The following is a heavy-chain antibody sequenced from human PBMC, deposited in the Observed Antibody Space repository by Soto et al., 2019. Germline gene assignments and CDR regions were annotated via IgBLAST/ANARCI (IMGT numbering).Heavy chain of an antibody. V-gene: IGHV3-23*01. CDR3: AKVKTWTYLDF. CDR1: GFTFPNYA. Sequence: EVQLLESGGDLVQPGGSLRLSCAASGFTFPNYAMTWVRHAPGRGLEWVSSISGSGETTYYADSVKGRFTISRDNSKNTLYLQMNSLRAEDTAVYYCAKVKTWTYLDFWGQGTLVTVSS. D-gene: IGHD5-12*01. J-gene: IGHJ4*02. CDR2: ISGSGETT.